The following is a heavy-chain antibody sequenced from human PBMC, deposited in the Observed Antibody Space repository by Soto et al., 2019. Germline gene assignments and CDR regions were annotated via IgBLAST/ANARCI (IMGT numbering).Heavy chain of an antibody. D-gene: IGHD1-26*01. CDR1: GFTFSSYA. V-gene: IGHV3-30-3*01. CDR2: ISYDGSNK. J-gene: IGHJ4*02. CDR3: ARIGSYLFDY. Sequence: QVPLVESGGGVVQPGRSLRLSCAASGFTFSSYAMHWVRQAPGKGLEWVAVISYDGSNKYYADSVKGRFTISRDNSKNTLYLQMNSLRAEDTAVYYCARIGSYLFDYWGQGTLVTVSS.